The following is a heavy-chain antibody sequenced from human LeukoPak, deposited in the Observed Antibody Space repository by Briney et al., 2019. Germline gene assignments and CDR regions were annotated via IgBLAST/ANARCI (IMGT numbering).Heavy chain of an antibody. CDR1: RGSISNSNYY. CDR3: YPTLRIT. Sequence: SDPLTLTSTVYRGSISNSNYYWGWIRPPPGKGLEWIASIYYSGTPYYSPSLKSRVTISVDTSKNQFSLKLSSVTAADTAVYYGYPTLRITWSQGTLVTVSS. V-gene: IGHV4-39*01. J-gene: IGHJ4*02. CDR2: IYYSGTP. D-gene: IGHD3-10*01.